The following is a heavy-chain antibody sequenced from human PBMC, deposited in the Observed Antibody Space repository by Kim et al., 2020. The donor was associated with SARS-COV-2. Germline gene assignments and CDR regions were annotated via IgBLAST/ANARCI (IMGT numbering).Heavy chain of an antibody. Sequence: GGSLRLSCAASGFTFDDYAMHWVRQAPGKGLEWVSGISWNSGSIGYADSVKGRFTISRDNAKNSLYLQMNSLRAEDTALYYCAKSRSGSYYLLDYWGQGT. CDR3: AKSRSGSYYLLDY. D-gene: IGHD1-26*01. J-gene: IGHJ4*02. CDR1: GFTFDDYA. V-gene: IGHV3-9*01. CDR2: ISWNSGSI.